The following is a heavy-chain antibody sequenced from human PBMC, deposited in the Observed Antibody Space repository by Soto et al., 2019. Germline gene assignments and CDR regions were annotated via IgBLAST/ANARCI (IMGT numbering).Heavy chain of an antibody. CDR2: ITWNSGSI. CDR1: GFIFDDYA. Sequence: EVQLVESGGGLVQPGRSLRLSCAASGFIFDDYAMHWVRQTPGKGLEWVSGITWNSGSIGYADSVKGRFTISRDNAKNSLYLQMNSLRIEDTAWYYCAKDRTSGPTDGTVWPEYGMDVWGQGTTVAVSS. V-gene: IGHV3-9*01. CDR3: AKDRTSGPTDGTVWPEYGMDV. D-gene: IGHD1-7*01. J-gene: IGHJ6*02.